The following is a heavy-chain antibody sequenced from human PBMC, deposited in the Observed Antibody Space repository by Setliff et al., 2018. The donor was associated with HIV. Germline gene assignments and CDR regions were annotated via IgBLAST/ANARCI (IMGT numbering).Heavy chain of an antibody. CDR2: IYASGII. CDR3: ARDRTVRYMDV. V-gene: IGHV4-4*07. J-gene: IGHJ6*03. D-gene: IGHD1-1*01. Sequence: CTVSGVSISSYYWSWIRQPAGKGLEWVGRIYASGIINYNPSLKSRVTMSLDTSKNQFSLKLSSVTAADTAVYYCARDRTVRYMDVWGKGTTVTVSS. CDR1: GVSISSYY.